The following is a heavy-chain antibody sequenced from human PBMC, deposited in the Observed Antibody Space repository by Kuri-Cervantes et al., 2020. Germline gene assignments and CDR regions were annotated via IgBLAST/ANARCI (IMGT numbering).Heavy chain of an antibody. CDR1: GGSISSYY. CDR3: ARHHPEWLLYNWFDP. J-gene: IGHJ5*02. Sequence: SETLSLTCTVSGGSISSYYWSWIRQPSGKGLEWIGYIYYSGSTNYNPSLKSRVTISVDTSKNQFSLKLSSVTAADTAVYYCARHHPEWLLYNWFDPWGQGTLVTVSS. CDR2: IYYSGST. D-gene: IGHD3-3*01. V-gene: IGHV4-59*01.